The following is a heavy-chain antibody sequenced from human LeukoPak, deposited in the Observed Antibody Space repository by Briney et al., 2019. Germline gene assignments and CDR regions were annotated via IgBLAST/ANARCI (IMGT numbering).Heavy chain of an antibody. CDR3: ARDRANIITPLKAFDI. CDR1: VGNFNSYA. J-gene: IGHJ3*02. CDR2: IIPILRSA. Sequence: SVKVSCKASVGNFNSYAVSWVRQAPGQGLEWMGAIIPILRSANYAQKFQGRVTITTVESTRTVYMDLRSLRNEDTAVYFCARDRANIITPLKAFDIWGQGTMVTVS. D-gene: IGHD4-23*01. V-gene: IGHV1-69*05.